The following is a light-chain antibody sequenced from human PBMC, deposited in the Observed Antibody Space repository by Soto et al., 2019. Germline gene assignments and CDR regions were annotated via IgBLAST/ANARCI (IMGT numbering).Light chain of an antibody. J-gene: IGKJ2*02. CDR3: QHYNSYSRT. V-gene: IGKV1-5*03. CDR2: KAS. CDR1: QSISSW. Sequence: DIQMTQSPSTLSASVGDRVTITCRASQSISSWLAWYQQKPGKAPKLLLYKASSLESGVPSRFSGSGSGTEFTLTISSLQPDDFATYYGQHYNSYSRTFGQGTKLEIK.